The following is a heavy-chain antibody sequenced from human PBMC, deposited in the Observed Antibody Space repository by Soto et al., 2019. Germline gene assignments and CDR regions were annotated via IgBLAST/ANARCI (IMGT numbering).Heavy chain of an antibody. J-gene: IGHJ4*02. Sequence: VGSLRLSCTASGFSFANYAMHWVRQAPGKGLEWVSRVSAGGDNTDYADAVKGRFTISRDNSKNTLFLQMTSLRAEDTALYNWEKVPLRPCYFDYWGPGTMVTVSS. V-gene: IGHV3-23*01. CDR3: EKVPLRPCYFDY. CDR2: VSAGGDNT. CDR1: GFSFANYA.